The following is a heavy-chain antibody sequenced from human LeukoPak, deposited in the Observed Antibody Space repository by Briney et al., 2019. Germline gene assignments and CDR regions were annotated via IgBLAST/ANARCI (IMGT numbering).Heavy chain of an antibody. V-gene: IGHV4-59*01. CDR2: IYFSGST. J-gene: IGHJ3*02. CDR3: ARDPQDAFDI. CDR1: GGSISTYY. Sequence: SETLSLTCTVSGGSISTYYWSWIRQPPGRGLEWIGYIYFSGSTNYNPSLKSRVTISVDTSKNQFSLKLSSVTAADTAVYYCARDPQDAFDIWGQGTMVTVSS.